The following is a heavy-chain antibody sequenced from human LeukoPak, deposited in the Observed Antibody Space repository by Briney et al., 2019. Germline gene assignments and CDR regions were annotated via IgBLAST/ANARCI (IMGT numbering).Heavy chain of an antibody. D-gene: IGHD4-17*01. Sequence: PSETLSLTCTVSGGSISSYYWSWIRQPAGKGLEWIGRIYTSGSTNYNPSLKSRVTMSVDTSKNQFSLKLSSVTAADTAVYYCARHDYGDYDEINWFDPWGRGTLVTVSS. CDR1: GGSISSYY. CDR3: ARHDYGDYDEINWFDP. CDR2: IYTSGST. V-gene: IGHV4-4*07. J-gene: IGHJ5*02.